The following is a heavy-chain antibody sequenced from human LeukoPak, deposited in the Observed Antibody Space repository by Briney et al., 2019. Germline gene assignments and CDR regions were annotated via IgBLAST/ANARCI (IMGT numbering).Heavy chain of an antibody. D-gene: IGHD3-16*01. V-gene: IGHV3-23*01. Sequence: GGSLRLSCAASGFTFSSYAMSWVRQAPGKGLEWVSAISGSGGSTYYADSVKGRFTISRDNSKNTPYLQMNSLRAEDMAVYYCAKSFLMSWFDPWGQGTLVTVSS. CDR3: AKSFLMSWFDP. CDR1: GFTFSSYA. J-gene: IGHJ5*02. CDR2: ISGSGGST.